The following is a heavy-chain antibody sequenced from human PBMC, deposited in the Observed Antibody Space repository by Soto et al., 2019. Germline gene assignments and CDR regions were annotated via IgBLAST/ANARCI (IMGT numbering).Heavy chain of an antibody. Sequence: PGGSLRLSCAASGFTFSSYWMSWVRQAPGKGLEWVANIKQDGSEKYYVDSVKGRFTISRDNAKNSLYLQMNSLRAEDTAVYYCASSYGSGSVYYYYYYGMDVWGQGTTVTVSS. J-gene: IGHJ6*02. CDR1: GFTFSSYW. V-gene: IGHV3-7*05. CDR2: IKQDGSEK. D-gene: IGHD3-10*01. CDR3: ASSYGSGSVYYYYYYGMDV.